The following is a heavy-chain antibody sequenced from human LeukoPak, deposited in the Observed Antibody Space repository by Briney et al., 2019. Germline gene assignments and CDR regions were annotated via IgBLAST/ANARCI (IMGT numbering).Heavy chain of an antibody. V-gene: IGHV4-4*07. CDR3: ARDHPPGYYDSSGLKA. J-gene: IGHJ5*02. CDR2: IFTRGST. D-gene: IGHD3-22*01. CDR1: GGSISIYY. Sequence: PSETLSLTCTVSGGSISIYYWSWIRQPAGKGLEWIGRIFTRGSTNYNPSLKSRVPISVAKSKNQYSLKLTSGTAADTAVYYCARDHPPGYYDSSGLKAWGQGTLVTVSS.